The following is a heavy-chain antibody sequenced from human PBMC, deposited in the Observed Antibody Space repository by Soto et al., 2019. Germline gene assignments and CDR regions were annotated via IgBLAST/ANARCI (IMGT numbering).Heavy chain of an antibody. J-gene: IGHJ3*02. D-gene: IGHD2-2*01. CDR1: GGSINSYY. V-gene: IGHV4-59*01. Sequence: SETLTLTCIVSGGSINSYYWSWIRQPPGKGLEWIGYMYYSGNTNYNPSLKSRITISGGTSKNQFSLKLSSVTAADTAVYYCARARGYDCDDTSCRDLDAFDIGGQGTMDTVS. CDR2: MYYSGNT. CDR3: ARARGYDCDDTSCRDLDAFDI.